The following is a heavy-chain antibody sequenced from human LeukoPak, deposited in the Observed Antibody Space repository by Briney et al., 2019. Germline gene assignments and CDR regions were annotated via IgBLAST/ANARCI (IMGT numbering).Heavy chain of an antibody. D-gene: IGHD4-11*01. CDR2: INHSGST. J-gene: IGHJ6*02. V-gene: IGHV4-34*01. Sequence: PSETLSLTCAVYGGSFSGYYWGWIRQPPGKGLKWIGEINHSGSTNYNPPLKSRVTISVDTSKNQFSLKLSSVTAADTAVYYCARVVKSNYVGYYYYYGMDVWGQGTTVTVSS. CDR1: GGSFSGYY. CDR3: ARVVKSNYVGYYYYYGMDV.